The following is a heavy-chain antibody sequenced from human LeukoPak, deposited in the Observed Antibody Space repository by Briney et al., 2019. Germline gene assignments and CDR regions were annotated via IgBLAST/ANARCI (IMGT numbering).Heavy chain of an antibody. CDR3: AADRGFYGSDYYYYGMDV. CDR1: GFTFTSSA. J-gene: IGHJ6*02. D-gene: IGHD3-10*01. CDR2: IVVGSGNT. Sequence: SVKVSCKASGFTFTSSAMQWVRQARGQRLEWIGWIVVGSGNTNYAQKFQERVTITRDMSTSTAYMELSSLRSEDTAVYYCAADRGFYGSDYYYYGMDVWGQGTTVTVSS. V-gene: IGHV1-58*02.